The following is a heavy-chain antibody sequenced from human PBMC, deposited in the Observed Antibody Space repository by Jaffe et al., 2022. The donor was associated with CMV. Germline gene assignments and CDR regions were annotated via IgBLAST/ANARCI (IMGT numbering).Heavy chain of an antibody. Sequence: QVQLVESGGGVVQPGRSLRLSCAASGFTFSSYGMHWVRQAPGKGLEWVAVIWYDGSNKYYADSVKGRFTISRDNSKNTLYLQMNSLRAEDTAVYYCARALYYYASGSCFDYWGQGTLVTVSS. V-gene: IGHV3-33*01. J-gene: IGHJ4*02. CDR3: ARALYYYASGSCFDY. D-gene: IGHD3-10*01. CDR2: IWYDGSNK. CDR1: GFTFSSYG.